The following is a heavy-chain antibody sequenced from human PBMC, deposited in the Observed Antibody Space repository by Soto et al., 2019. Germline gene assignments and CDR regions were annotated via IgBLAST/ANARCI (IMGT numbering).Heavy chain of an antibody. CDR1: GFTFSSYG. Sequence: PGGSLRLSCAASGFTFSSYGMHWVRQAPGKGLEWVAVISYDGSNKYYADSVKGRFTISRDNSKNTLYLQMSSLKASDTAMYYCARHFTMVRGVTYGMDVWGQGTTVTVSS. CDR2: ISYDGSNK. V-gene: IGHV3-30*03. J-gene: IGHJ6*02. CDR3: ARHFTMVRGVTYGMDV. D-gene: IGHD3-10*01.